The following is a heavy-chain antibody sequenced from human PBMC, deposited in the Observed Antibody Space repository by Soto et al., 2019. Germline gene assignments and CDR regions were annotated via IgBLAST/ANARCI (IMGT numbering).Heavy chain of an antibody. Sequence: SETLSLTCTVSGGSIDSLYHWGWIRQPPGKGLEWIGYIYYSGSTYYNPSLKSRVTISVDTSKNQFSLKLSSVTAADTAVYYCARWGGSSGFDYWGQGTLVTVSS. CDR3: ARWGGSSGFDY. J-gene: IGHJ4*02. CDR1: GGSIDSLYH. D-gene: IGHD1-26*01. V-gene: IGHV4-30-4*08. CDR2: IYYSGST.